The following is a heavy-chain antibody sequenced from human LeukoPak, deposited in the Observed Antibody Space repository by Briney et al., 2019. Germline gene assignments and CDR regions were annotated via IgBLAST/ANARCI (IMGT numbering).Heavy chain of an antibody. D-gene: IGHD4-23*01. Sequence: PGGSLRLSCAASGFTFSSYGMHWVRQAPGKGLEWVAVIWYDGSNKYYADSVKGRFTISRDNSKNTLYLQMNSLRAEDTAVYYCARGVDGGNSDWFDPWGQGTLVTVSS. CDR1: GFTFSSYG. J-gene: IGHJ5*02. V-gene: IGHV3-33*01. CDR2: IWYDGSNK. CDR3: ARGVDGGNSDWFDP.